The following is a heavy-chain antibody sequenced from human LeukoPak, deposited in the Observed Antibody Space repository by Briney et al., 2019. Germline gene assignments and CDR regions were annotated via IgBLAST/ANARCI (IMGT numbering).Heavy chain of an antibody. J-gene: IGHJ4*02. CDR3: ARDGPLWGIDY. V-gene: IGHV3-30-3*01. Sequence: GGSLRLSCAASGFTFSSYAMHWVRQASGKGLEWVAVILYDGSNKYYADPVKGRFTISRDNSKNTLYLQMNSLRAEDTAVYYCARDGPLWGIDYWGQGTLVTVSS. CDR1: GFTFSSYA. D-gene: IGHD3-16*01. CDR2: ILYDGSNK.